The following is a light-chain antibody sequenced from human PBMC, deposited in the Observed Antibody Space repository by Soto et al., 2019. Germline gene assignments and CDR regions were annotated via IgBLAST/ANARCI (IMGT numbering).Light chain of an antibody. CDR3: MQAKDLHHT. J-gene: IGKJ2*01. CDR2: RNS. V-gene: IGKV2-24*01. CDR1: QSLVGSDGVTY. Sequence: IVMTQTPLSSRVILGQPASISCRSSQSLVGSDGVTYLTWLQQRPGQPPRPLIYRNSARFLGAPQRFRGSRAGTDFTLEISRVEPEDVGIYYLMQAKDLHHTFGQGTKLEIE.